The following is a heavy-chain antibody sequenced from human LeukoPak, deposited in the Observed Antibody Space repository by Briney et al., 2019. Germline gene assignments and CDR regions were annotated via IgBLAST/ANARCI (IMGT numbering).Heavy chain of an antibody. Sequence: AGGSLRLSCAASGFTFSSYAMSWVRQAPGKGPEWVSALSGSSGTTYYADSVKGRFTISRDNSNNTLYLQMNSLRAEDTAVYYCAKDATVTTHLLAGWGQGTLVTVSS. CDR2: LSGSSGTT. J-gene: IGHJ4*02. D-gene: IGHD4-17*01. CDR1: GFTFSSYA. V-gene: IGHV3-23*01. CDR3: AKDATVTTHLLAG.